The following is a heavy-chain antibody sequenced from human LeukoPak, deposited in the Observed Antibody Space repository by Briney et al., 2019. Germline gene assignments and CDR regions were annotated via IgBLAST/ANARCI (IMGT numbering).Heavy chain of an antibody. J-gene: IGHJ4*02. CDR2: IRYDGSET. CDR3: ARDLETFGDFDL. Sequence: GGSLRLSCAASGFSFSNFAMYWVRQAPGNGLEWVSFIRYDGSETHSAESVKGRFTTSRDNSKNTLYLQMTGLTVEDTAVYYCARDLETFGDFDLWGQGILVIVTS. CDR1: GFSFSNFA. V-gene: IGHV3-30*02. D-gene: IGHD3-3*01.